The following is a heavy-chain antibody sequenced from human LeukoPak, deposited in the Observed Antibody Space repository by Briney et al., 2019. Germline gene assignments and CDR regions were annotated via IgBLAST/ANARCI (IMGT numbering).Heavy chain of an antibody. J-gene: IGHJ4*02. CDR2: TYTSGST. V-gene: IGHV4-61*02. Sequence: SETLSLTCTVSGGSISSGSYYWSWIRQPAGKGLEWIGRTYTSGSTNYNPSLKSRVTISVDTSKNQFSLKLSSVTAADTAVYYCARERTSYYYDSSGYMYFDYWGQGTLVTVSS. CDR1: GGSISSGSYY. CDR3: ARERTSYYYDSSGYMYFDY. D-gene: IGHD3-22*01.